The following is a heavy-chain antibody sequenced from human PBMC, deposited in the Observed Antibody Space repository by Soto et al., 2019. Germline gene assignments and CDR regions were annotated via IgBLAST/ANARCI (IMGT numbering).Heavy chain of an antibody. V-gene: IGHV3-73*01. Sequence: GGSLRLSCAASGFSFSGSTMHWVRQASGRGLEWVGRIRSKAYSYATAYGASLKGRFSIFRDDTKNTAYLQINSLKSEDTAMYYCAREAGVHDWLDPWGQGTQVTVS. CDR2: IRSKAYSYAT. CDR1: GFSFSGST. J-gene: IGHJ5*02. CDR3: AREAGVHDWLDP. D-gene: IGHD3-10*01.